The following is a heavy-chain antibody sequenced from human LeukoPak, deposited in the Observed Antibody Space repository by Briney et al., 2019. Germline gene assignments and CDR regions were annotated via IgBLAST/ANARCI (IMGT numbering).Heavy chain of an antibody. D-gene: IGHD3-10*01. CDR3: ANYRSRFGESNPQYFDY. CDR2: IYSDNT. CDR1: GFTVSSNS. V-gene: IGHV3-53*01. Sequence: PGGSLRLSCTVSGFTVSSNSMSWVRQAPGKGLEWVSFIYSDNTHYSDSVKGRFTISRDNSKNTLYLQMNSLRAEDTAVYYCANYRSRFGESNPQYFDYWGQGTLVTVSS. J-gene: IGHJ4*02.